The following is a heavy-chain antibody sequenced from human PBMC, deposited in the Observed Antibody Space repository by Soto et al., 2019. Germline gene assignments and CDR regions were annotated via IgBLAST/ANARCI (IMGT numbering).Heavy chain of an antibody. V-gene: IGHV4-34*01. D-gene: IGHD3-10*01. CDR3: ARKRYYYRSGSYFPFDN. J-gene: IGHJ4*02. Sequence: HKHPGKGLEWIGEINYSGSTYYNPSLKSRVTISVDTSKNQFSLKLSSVTAADTAVYYCARKRYYYRSGSYFPFDNWGQGTLVSVYS. CDR2: INYSGST.